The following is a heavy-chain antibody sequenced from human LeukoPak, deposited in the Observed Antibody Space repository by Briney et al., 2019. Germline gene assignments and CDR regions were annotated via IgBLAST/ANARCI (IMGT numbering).Heavy chain of an antibody. CDR1: EFTFNRYW. D-gene: IGHD3-10*01. V-gene: IGHV3-7*04. J-gene: IGHJ4*02. CDR2: IKHDGSEA. Sequence: GGSLRLSCAASEFTFNRYWMSWVRQAPGKGLEWVANIKHDGSEAHYVDSVKGRFTISRDNAKNSLSLQMNSLNGDDTGVYFCTRDALFGSGRTHLDFWSQGTLVSVSS. CDR3: TRDALFGSGRTHLDF.